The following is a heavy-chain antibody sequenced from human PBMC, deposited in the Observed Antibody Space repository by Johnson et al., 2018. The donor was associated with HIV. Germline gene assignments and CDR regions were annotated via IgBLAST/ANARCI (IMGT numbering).Heavy chain of an antibody. CDR1: GFTFSSYG. D-gene: IGHD1-26*01. CDR3: AREVGNAGACDI. V-gene: IGHV3-NL1*01. CDR2: ISGSGGST. J-gene: IGHJ3*02. Sequence: QVQLVESGGGVVQPGGSLRLSCSASGFTFSSYGMHWVRQAPGKGLEWVSAISGSGGSTYYADSVKGRFTISRDNSKNTLYLQMNSLRAEDTAVYYCAREVGNAGACDIWGQGTMVTVSS.